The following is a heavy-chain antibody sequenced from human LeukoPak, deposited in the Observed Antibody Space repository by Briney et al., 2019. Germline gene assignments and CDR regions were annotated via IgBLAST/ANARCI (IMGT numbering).Heavy chain of an antibody. CDR1: GYTFTGYY. CDR2: IWYDGSNK. CDR3: ARGLRNTDTFDI. Sequence: SCKASGYTFTGYYVHWVRQAPGKGLEWVAVIWYDGSNKYYADSVKGRFTISRDNSKNTVYLQMNSLRAEDTAVYYCARGLRNTDTFDIWGKGQWSPSLQ. J-gene: IGHJ3*02. V-gene: IGHV3-33*01.